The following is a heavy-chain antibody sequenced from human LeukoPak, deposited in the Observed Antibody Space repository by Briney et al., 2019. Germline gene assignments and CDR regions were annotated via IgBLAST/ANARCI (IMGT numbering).Heavy chain of an antibody. D-gene: IGHD1-26*01. Sequence: GGSLRLSCAASGFTVSSNYMSWVRQAPGKGLEWVSSISSSSSYIYYADSVKGRFTISRDNAKNSLYLQMNSLRAEDTAVYYCARIVNYSGSYSSWGQGTLVTVSS. CDR3: ARIVNYSGSYSS. V-gene: IGHV3-21*01. CDR1: GFTVSSNY. J-gene: IGHJ5*02. CDR2: ISSSSSYI.